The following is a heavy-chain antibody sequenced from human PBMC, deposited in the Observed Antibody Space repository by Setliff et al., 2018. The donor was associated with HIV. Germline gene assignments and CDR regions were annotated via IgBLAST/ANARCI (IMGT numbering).Heavy chain of an antibody. J-gene: IGHJ4*02. CDR2: IYTSGSA. Sequence: PSETLSLTCTVSGGSISSGSYYWSWVRQPAGKGLEWIGHIYTSGSANYNPSLKSRVTMSVDTSKNQFSLKLSSVTAADTAVYYCASGLIAPRFWGQGTLVTVSS. CDR1: GGSISSGSYY. V-gene: IGHV4-61*09. D-gene: IGHD6-6*01. CDR3: ASGLIAPRF.